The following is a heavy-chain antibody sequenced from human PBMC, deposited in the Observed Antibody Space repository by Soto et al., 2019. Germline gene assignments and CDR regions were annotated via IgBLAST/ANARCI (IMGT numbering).Heavy chain of an antibody. J-gene: IGHJ4*02. CDR1: GGTFSSYA. V-gene: IGHV1-69*13. D-gene: IGHD3-22*01. CDR3: IVTRSRNYYDSSGYYLDY. Sequence: EASVKVSCKASGGTFSSYAISWVRQAPGQGLEWMGGIIPIFGTANYAQKFQGRVTITADESTSTAYMELSSLRSEDTAVYYCIVTRSRNYYDSSGYYLDYWGQGTLVTVSS. CDR2: IIPIFGTA.